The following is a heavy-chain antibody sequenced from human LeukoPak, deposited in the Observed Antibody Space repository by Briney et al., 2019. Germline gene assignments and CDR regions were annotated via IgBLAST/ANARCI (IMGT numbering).Heavy chain of an antibody. V-gene: IGHV4-34*01. CDR1: AGSFTVFY. D-gene: IGHD1-20*01. J-gene: IGHJ6*04. CDR2: INHSGTT. Sequence: SETMSLTCAVDAGSFTVFYWGWNSQPQGKGLEWVGEINHSGTTKSNASLKSRVTISVDTSKNQFSLKASSVTAADTAVYYCARGLNWNDGNYYYGMDVWGKGTTVTVSS. CDR3: ARGLNWNDGNYYYGMDV.